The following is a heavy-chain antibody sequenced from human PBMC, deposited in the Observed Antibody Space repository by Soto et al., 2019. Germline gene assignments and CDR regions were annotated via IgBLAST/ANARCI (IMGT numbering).Heavy chain of an antibody. V-gene: IGHV3-7*03. CDR2: MNQDGSEI. D-gene: IGHD3-10*01. J-gene: IGHJ4*02. Sequence: EVHLVESGGGLVQPGGSLRLSCAASGFTFTTYWMAWVRQAPGKGLELVANMNQDGSEIYYTDSVRGRSTIARVNANSSLYLQMNNLRADDSAIYYCVKVGVRFGGELEWGQGTLVSVSS. CDR3: VKVGVRFGGELE. CDR1: GFTFTTYW.